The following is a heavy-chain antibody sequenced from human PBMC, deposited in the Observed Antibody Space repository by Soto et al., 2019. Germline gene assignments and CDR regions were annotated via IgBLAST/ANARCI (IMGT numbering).Heavy chain of an antibody. Sequence: PGESLKISCKGSGYRFTNYWIGWVRQMPGKGLEWMGIIYPGDSDTRYSPSFQGQVTISADKSISTAYLQWSSLKASDTAIYYCARLNVGYQARWFDYWGQGTLVTVSS. V-gene: IGHV5-51*01. J-gene: IGHJ5*01. CDR1: GYRFTNYW. D-gene: IGHD2-8*01. CDR3: ARLNVGYQARWFDY. CDR2: IYPGDSDT.